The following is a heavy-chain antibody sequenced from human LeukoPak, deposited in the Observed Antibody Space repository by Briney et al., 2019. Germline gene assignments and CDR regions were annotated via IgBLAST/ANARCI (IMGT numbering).Heavy chain of an antibody. D-gene: IGHD6-13*01. J-gene: IGHJ4*02. CDR1: GGSITSYY. CDR3: ARAEAAVLDY. V-gene: IGHV4-59*01. Sequence: PSETLSLTCSVSGGSITSYYWHWMRQSPGKGLEWIGYIYYSGSTNYNPSLKSRVTMSVDASKNQFSLKLSSVTAADTAVYYCARAEAAVLDYWGQGTLVTVSS. CDR2: IYYSGST.